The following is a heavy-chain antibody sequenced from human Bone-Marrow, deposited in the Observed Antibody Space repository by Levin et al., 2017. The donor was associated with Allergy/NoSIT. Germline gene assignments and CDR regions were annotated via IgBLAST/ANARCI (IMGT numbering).Heavy chain of an antibody. CDR3: SKDGPMAVATVPWEY. CDR2: ISLFNDES. D-gene: IGHD5-24*01. Sequence: ASVKVSCKTSGHTSNSFGVSWVRQAPGQGLEWLGWISLFNDESEYAQNFQGRLTLITEKPTSTAYMELNSLTSDDTAVYYCSKDGPMAVATVPWEYWGQGTLVTVSS. CDR1: GHTSNSFG. J-gene: IGHJ4*02. V-gene: IGHV1-18*01.